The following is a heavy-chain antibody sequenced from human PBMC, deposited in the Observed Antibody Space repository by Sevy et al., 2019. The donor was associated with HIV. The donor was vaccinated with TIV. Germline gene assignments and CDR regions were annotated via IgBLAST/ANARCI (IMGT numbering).Heavy chain of an antibody. D-gene: IGHD3-16*01. J-gene: IGHJ4*02. CDR2: ISYDGRNTK. V-gene: IGHV3-30*03. CDR1: GFSFSDHR. Sequence: GGSLRLSCVGSGFSFSDHRMHWVRQAPGKGLEWMAVISYDGRNTKYKADSVKGRFTNSRDNSKNTLYLQMNSLGAEDTAIYYCARDRGEILSSAFDYWGQGTLVTVSS. CDR3: ARDRGEILSSAFDY.